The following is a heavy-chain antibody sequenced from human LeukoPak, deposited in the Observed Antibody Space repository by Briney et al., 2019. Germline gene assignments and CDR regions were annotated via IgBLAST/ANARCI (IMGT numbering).Heavy chain of an antibody. V-gene: IGHV3-23*01. Sequence: GGSLRLSCAASGFTFRSYAMSWVRQAPGKGLEWVSAISGSGGSTYYADSVKGRFTISRDNSKNTLYLQMNSLRAEDTAVYYCAKDIMGSSWYPQLDYWGQGTLVTVSS. CDR1: GFTFRSYA. D-gene: IGHD6-13*01. CDR3: AKDIMGSSWYPQLDY. CDR2: ISGSGGST. J-gene: IGHJ4*02.